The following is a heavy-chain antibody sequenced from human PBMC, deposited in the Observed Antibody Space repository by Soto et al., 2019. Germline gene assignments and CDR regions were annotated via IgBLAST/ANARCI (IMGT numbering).Heavy chain of an antibody. Sequence: EVQLVESGGGLVQPGGPLRLSCAVPGFTFSRYWMHWFRQDPGNGLVWVSSINTDGTNTQYADSVRGRFTVSRDNAKNTVYLQMISLRSEDTTVYYCVKDLLWGQSDYWGQGTLVVVSS. CDR2: INTDGTNT. J-gene: IGHJ4*02. V-gene: IGHV3-74*03. CDR3: VKDLLWGQSDY. D-gene: IGHD3-16*01. CDR1: GFTFSRYW.